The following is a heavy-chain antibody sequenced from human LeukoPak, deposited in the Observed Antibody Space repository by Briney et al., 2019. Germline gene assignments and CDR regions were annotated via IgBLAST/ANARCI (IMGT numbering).Heavy chain of an antibody. CDR1: GYIFTDYY. CDR2: TNPNSGDT. Sequence: ASVKVSCKASGYIFTDYYMHWVRQAPGQGLEWMGWTNPNSGDTDYAQKFQGRNTMTRDMSISTVFMQLSSLKSDDTAIYYCTRGRRLDHGPTAPSEYWGQGTLVTVSS. D-gene: IGHD4-17*01. J-gene: IGHJ4*02. CDR3: TRGRRLDHGPTAPSEY. V-gene: IGHV1-2*02.